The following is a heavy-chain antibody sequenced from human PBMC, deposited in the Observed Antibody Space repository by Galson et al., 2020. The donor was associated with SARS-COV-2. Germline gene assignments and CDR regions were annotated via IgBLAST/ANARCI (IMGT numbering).Heavy chain of an antibody. CDR2: ISSSGSTI. V-gene: IGHV3-48*03. J-gene: IGHJ3*02. CDR1: GFTFSSYE. D-gene: IGHD6-13*01. Sequence: SLKISCAASGFTFSSYEMNWVRQAPGKGLEWVSYISSSGSTIYYADSVKGRFTISRDNAKNSLYLQMNSLRAEDTAVYYCARGNPFGQQLAYYAFDIWGQGTMVTVSS. CDR3: ARGNPFGQQLAYYAFDI.